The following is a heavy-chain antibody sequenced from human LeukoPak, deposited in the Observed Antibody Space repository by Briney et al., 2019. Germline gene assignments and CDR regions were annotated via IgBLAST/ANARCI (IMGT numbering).Heavy chain of an antibody. CDR1: GYTFTSYA. J-gene: IGHJ6*03. CDR2: INTNTGNP. CDR3: ASLTYGGIYYYYYMDV. D-gene: IGHD4-17*01. Sequence: ASVKVSCKASGYTFTSYAMNWVRQAPGQGLEWMGWINTNTGNPTYAQGFTGRFVFSLDTSVSTAYLQISSLKAEDTAVYYCASLTYGGIYYYYYMDVWGKGTTVTVSS. V-gene: IGHV7-4-1*02.